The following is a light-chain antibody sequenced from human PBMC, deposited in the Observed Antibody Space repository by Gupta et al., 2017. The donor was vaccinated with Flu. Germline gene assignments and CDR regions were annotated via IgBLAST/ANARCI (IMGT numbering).Light chain of an antibody. CDR2: AAS. Sequence: DIQMTQSPSSLSASVGDRVTITCRASQDINIYLAWFQQKPGQAPKSLIYAASSFQSAVPSRFSGSGSGTDFTLTISSLQPEDIATYYCQQEDSYPITFGGGTKVEIK. J-gene: IGKJ4*01. V-gene: IGKV1-16*01. CDR3: QQEDSYPIT. CDR1: QDINIY.